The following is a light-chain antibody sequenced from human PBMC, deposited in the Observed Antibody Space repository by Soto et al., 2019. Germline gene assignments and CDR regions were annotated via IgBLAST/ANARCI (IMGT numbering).Light chain of an antibody. CDR1: QRLVHSDGNTY. CDR2: EIS. Sequence: DIVMTQTPLSSPVTLVQPASSSCRSSQRLVHSDGNTYLSWLQQRPGQPPRLLIYEISNRFSGVPDRFSGSGAGTDFTLKISRVEAEDVGIYYCMQATQFPYTFGQGTKLEIK. J-gene: IGKJ2*01. V-gene: IGKV2-24*01. CDR3: MQATQFPYT.